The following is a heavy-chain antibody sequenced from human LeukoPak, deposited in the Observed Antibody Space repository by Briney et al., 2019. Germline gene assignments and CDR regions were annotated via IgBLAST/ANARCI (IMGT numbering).Heavy chain of an antibody. CDR1: GFTFSNYA. CDR2: ISGSGGST. CDR3: ARAGNCSGGSCPAYYYYGMDV. J-gene: IGHJ6*02. V-gene: IGHV3-23*01. Sequence: TGGSLRLSCAASGFTFSNYAMSWVRQAPGKGVEWVSGISGSGGSTYYADSVRGRFTISRDNSKNTMYLQVNSLRAEDTAVYYCARAGNCSGGSCPAYYYYGMDVWGQGTTVTVSS. D-gene: IGHD2-15*01.